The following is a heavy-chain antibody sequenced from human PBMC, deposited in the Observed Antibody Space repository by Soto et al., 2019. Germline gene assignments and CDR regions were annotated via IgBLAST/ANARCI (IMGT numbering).Heavy chain of an antibody. CDR1: GFTFSDYY. Sequence: QVQLVESGGGLVKPGGSLRVSCAASGFTFSDYYMNWIRQAPGKGLEWVSYISGSGSTIYYADSVKGRFTISRDNAKNSLELQRTSLRAEDTAVYYCARGGGISIVGYSYFDYWGQGTLFTVSS. CDR2: ISGSGSTI. V-gene: IGHV3-11*01. CDR3: ARGGGISIVGYSYFDY. D-gene: IGHD3-3*02. J-gene: IGHJ4*02.